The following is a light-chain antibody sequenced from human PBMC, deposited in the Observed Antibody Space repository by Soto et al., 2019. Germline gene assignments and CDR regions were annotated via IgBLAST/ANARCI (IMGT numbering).Light chain of an antibody. J-gene: IGLJ3*02. V-gene: IGLV2-14*01. CDR3: SSYTSSLTLGV. Sequence: QSALTQPASVSGSPGQSITISCTGTTSDIGTYHYVSWYQQHSGKAPKLIIYELSNRPSGVSNRFSGSKSGNTASLTISGLQAEDEAVYYCSSYTSSLTLGVFGGGTKLTVL. CDR1: TSDIGTYHY. CDR2: ELS.